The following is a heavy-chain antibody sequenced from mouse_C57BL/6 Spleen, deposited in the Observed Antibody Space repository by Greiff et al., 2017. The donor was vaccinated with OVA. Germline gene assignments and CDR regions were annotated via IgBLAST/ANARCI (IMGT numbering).Heavy chain of an antibody. CDR1: GYTFTSYW. D-gene: IGHD1-1*01. CDR2: IDPSDSYT. V-gene: IGHV1-69*01. CDR3: ALGAVVATDAMDY. Sequence: VKLQQPGAELVMPGASVKLSCKASGYTFTSYWMHWVKQRPGQGLEWIGEIDPSDSYTNYNQKFKGKSTLTVDKSSSTAYMQLSSLTSEDSAVYYCALGAVVATDAMDYWGQGTSVTVSS. J-gene: IGHJ4*01.